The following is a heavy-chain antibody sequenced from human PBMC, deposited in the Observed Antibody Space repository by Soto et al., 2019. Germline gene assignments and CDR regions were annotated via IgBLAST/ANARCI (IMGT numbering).Heavy chain of an antibody. Sequence: QVQLVQSGAEVKKPGASVKVSCKASGYTFTSYAMHWVRQAPGQRLEWMGWINAGNGNTKYSQKFQGRVTITRDTSASTAYTEPRSLRSEDTAVYYCARTVGYYEGMAVWGQGTTVTVSS. V-gene: IGHV1-3*01. CDR1: GYTFTSYA. J-gene: IGHJ6*02. CDR3: ARTVGYYEGMAV. CDR2: INAGNGNT.